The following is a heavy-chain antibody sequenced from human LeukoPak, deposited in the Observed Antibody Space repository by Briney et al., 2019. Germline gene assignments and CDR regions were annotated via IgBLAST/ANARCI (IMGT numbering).Heavy chain of an antibody. D-gene: IGHD6-13*01. CDR3: ARAPPTLEYSSSWPYFDY. Sequence: PSETLSLTCTVSGGSISSYYWSWIRQPPGKGLEWIGYIYYSGSTNYNPSLKSRVTISVDTSKNQFSLKLSSATAADTAVYYCARAPPTLEYSSSWPYFDYWGQGTLVTVSS. CDR1: GGSISSYY. V-gene: IGHV4-59*08. J-gene: IGHJ4*02. CDR2: IYYSGST.